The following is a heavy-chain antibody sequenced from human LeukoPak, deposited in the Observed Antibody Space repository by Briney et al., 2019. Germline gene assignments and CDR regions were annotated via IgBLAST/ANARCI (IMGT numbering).Heavy chain of an antibody. CDR3: AREHYYDGVDY. J-gene: IGHJ4*02. Sequence: ASVKVSCKASGYTFTTYALNWVRQAPGQGLEWMGWISAYNGNTNYAQKLQGRVTMTTDTSTSTAYMELRSLRSDDTAVYYCAREHYYDGVDYWGQGTLVTVSS. CDR2: ISAYNGNT. D-gene: IGHD3-3*01. V-gene: IGHV1-18*01. CDR1: GYTFTTYA.